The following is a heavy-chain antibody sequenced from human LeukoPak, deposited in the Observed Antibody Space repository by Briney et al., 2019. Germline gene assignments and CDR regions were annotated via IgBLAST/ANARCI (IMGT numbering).Heavy chain of an antibody. Sequence: GESLKISCQASGYSFTTYWIGWVRQMPGKGLEWMGIIYPDDSDTRYRPSLQGQVTISADKSINTAYLEWNSLTASDTAMYYCARGYCNGGSCYSEYFELWGQGTLVTVSS. D-gene: IGHD2-15*01. CDR3: ARGYCNGGSCYSEYFEL. CDR1: GYSFTTYW. CDR2: IYPDDSDT. J-gene: IGHJ1*01. V-gene: IGHV5-51*01.